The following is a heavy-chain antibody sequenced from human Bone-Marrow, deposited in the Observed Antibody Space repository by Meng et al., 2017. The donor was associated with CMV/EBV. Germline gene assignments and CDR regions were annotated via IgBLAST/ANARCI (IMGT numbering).Heavy chain of an antibody. D-gene: IGHD4-17*01. CDR1: GFTFSTYS. CDR2: ISTSSNYI. J-gene: IGHJ3*02. V-gene: IGHV3-21*04. Sequence: ESLKISCAASGFTFSTYSMSWVRQSPGKGLEWVSSISTSSNYIYYADSMRGRFTVSRDNAKNSLYLQMDTLRDEDTAVYYCARDPVTGWGNQAFEIGGHGTMVPVSS. CDR3: ARDPVTGWGNQAFEI.